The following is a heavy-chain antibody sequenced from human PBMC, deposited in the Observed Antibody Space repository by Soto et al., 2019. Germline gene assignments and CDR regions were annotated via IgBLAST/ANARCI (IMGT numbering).Heavy chain of an antibody. J-gene: IGHJ3*02. CDR3: ARDLPPSYDSSGYSVFDI. V-gene: IGHV4-34*01. D-gene: IGHD3-22*01. Sequence: SETLSLTCAVYGGSFSGYYWSWIRQPPGKGLEWIGEINHSGSTNYNPSLKSRVTISVDTSKNQFSLKLSSVTAADTAVYYCARDLPPSYDSSGYSVFDIWGQGTMVTVS. CDR1: GGSFSGYY. CDR2: INHSGST.